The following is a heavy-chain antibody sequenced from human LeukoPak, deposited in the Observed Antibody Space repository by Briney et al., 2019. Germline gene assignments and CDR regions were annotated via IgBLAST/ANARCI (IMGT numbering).Heavy chain of an antibody. Sequence: GGSLRLSCAASGFTFSSYSMNWVRQAPGKGLEWVSAISSSSNYIYYADSVKGRFTISRDNSKNTLYLQMNSLRAEDTAVYYCAKDMGWFGELSSFDYWGQGTLVTVSS. CDR3: AKDMGWFGELSSFDY. D-gene: IGHD3-10*01. CDR2: ISSSSNYI. V-gene: IGHV3-21*01. CDR1: GFTFSSYS. J-gene: IGHJ4*02.